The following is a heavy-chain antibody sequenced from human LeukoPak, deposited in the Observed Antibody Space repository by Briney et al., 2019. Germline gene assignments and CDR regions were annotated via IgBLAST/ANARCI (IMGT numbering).Heavy chain of an antibody. Sequence: ASVKVSCKASGYTFNSYGTSWVRQAPGQGLEWMGWISPDSGNTHYVQKFQGRVTMTTDTSTSTAYMELTNLRSDDTAVYYCARIEYDFWSRYYGIDYWGQGTLVSVS. CDR3: ARIEYDFWSRYYGIDY. V-gene: IGHV1-18*01. J-gene: IGHJ4*02. CDR2: ISPDSGNT. D-gene: IGHD3-3*01. CDR1: GYTFNSYG.